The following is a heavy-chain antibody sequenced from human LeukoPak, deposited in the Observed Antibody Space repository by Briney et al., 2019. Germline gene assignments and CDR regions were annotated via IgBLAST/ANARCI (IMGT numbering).Heavy chain of an antibody. CDR3: AKSSYRVTAIHSFDY. CDR2: ISYDGSNK. V-gene: IGHV3-30*18. Sequence: GGSLRLSCAASGFTFSSYAMHWVRQAPGKGLEWVAVISYDGSNKYYADSVKGRFTISRDNSKNTLYLQMNSLRAEDTAVYYCAKSSYRVTAIHSFDYWGQGTLVTVSS. J-gene: IGHJ4*02. D-gene: IGHD2-21*02. CDR1: GFTFSSYA.